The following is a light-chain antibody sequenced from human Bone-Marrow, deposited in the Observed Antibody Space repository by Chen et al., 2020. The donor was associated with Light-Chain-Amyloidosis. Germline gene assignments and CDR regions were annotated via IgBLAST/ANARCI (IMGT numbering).Light chain of an antibody. Sequence: EIVLTQSPGTLSLSPGEGANLSCRASQTISSNYLTWYQQKFGQAPRLLIYGSSSRATGIPDRFTGSGSGTDFTLTINRREPEDFAIYYCQQYGTSPLTFGGGTKVEIK. CDR3: QQYGTSPLT. V-gene: IGKV3-20*01. J-gene: IGKJ4*01. CDR1: QTISSNY. CDR2: GSS.